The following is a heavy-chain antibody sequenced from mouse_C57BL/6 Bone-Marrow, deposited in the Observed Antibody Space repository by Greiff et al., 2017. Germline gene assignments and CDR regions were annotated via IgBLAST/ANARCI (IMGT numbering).Heavy chain of an antibody. D-gene: IGHD1-1*01. J-gene: IGHJ1*03. CDR2: ISNLAYSI. Sequence: EVQLVESGGGLVQPGGSLKLSCAASGFTFSDYGMAWVRQAPRKGPEWVAFISNLAYSIYYADTVTGRFTISRENAKNTLYLEMSSLRSEDTAMYYCARHVDYGSSYDFDVWGTGTTVTVSS. V-gene: IGHV5-15*01. CDR1: GFTFSDYG. CDR3: ARHVDYGSSYDFDV.